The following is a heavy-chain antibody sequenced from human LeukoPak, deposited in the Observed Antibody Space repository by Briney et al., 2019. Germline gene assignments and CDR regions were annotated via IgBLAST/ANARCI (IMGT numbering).Heavy chain of an antibody. D-gene: IGHD5-12*01. V-gene: IGHV4-38-2*02. CDR2: IYHSGTT. J-gene: IGHJ4*02. Sequence: PSETLSLTCSVSGYFISNGYYWGWIRQPPRKGLEWIGNIYHSGTTYYNPSLRGRVTISVDTSKNQFSLKLTSVTAADTAVYYCARIYSAYSRLHFDYWGQGTLVTVSS. CDR1: GYFISNGYY. CDR3: ARIYSAYSRLHFDY.